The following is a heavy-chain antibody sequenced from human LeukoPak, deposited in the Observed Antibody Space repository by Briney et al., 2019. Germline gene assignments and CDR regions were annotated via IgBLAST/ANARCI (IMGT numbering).Heavy chain of an antibody. CDR2: IDSDKGNT. CDR1: GYGFTRNA. CDR3: ARGYSNGWYHDY. V-gene: IGHV1-3*03. J-gene: IGHJ4*02. Sequence: ASVKVSCKASGYGFTRNAIHWVRQAPGQRLEWMGWIDSDKGNTKYSQEFQGRVTFTRDTSASTVYMELSSLRSEDMVIYYCARGYSNGWYHDYWGQGTPVIVSS. D-gene: IGHD6-19*01.